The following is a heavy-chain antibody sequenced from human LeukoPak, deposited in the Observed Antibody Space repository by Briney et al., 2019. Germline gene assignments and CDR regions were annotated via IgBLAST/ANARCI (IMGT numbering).Heavy chain of an antibody. D-gene: IGHD6-13*01. CDR2: INHSGST. Sequence: SETLSLTCAVYGGSFSGYYWSWSRQPPGKGLEWIGEINHSGSTNYNPSLKRRVTISVDASKNQFSLKLSSVPAADTAVYYCARRGSSWDSSIDYWGQGTLVTVSS. CDR1: GGSFSGYY. J-gene: IGHJ4*02. CDR3: ARRGSSWDSSIDY. V-gene: IGHV4-34*01.